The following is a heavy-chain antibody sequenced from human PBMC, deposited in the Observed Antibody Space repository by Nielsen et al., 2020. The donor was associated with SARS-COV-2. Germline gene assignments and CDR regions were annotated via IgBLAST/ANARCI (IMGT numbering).Heavy chain of an antibody. CDR3: AKDLVAVPAAGQWDWFDP. D-gene: IGHD5-12*01. V-gene: IGHV3-23*01. CDR1: GFTFSNYG. Sequence: GGSLRLSCAASGFTFSNYGMHWVRQAPGKGLEWVSTISGSGGDTYYADSVKGRFTISRDNSKDTLYLQMNGLRAVDTAVYYCAKDLVAVPAAGQWDWFDPWGQGALVNVSS. CDR2: ISGSGGDT. J-gene: IGHJ5*02.